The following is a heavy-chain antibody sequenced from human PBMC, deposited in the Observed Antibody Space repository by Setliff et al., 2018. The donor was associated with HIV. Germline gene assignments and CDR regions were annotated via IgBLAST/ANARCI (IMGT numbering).Heavy chain of an antibody. V-gene: IGHV1-18*01. CDR3: ARGLGNFVPDLIGYFDY. D-gene: IGHD3-3*02. Sequence: ASVKVSCKASGYTFINYGISWVRQAPGQGLEWMGWISAYNGNTNYAQKFQGRVTITAGEYTTTSYMELRNLRSEDTAIYYCARGLGNFVPDLIGYFDYWGQGTLVTVSS. J-gene: IGHJ4*02. CDR2: ISAYNGNT. CDR1: GYTFINYG.